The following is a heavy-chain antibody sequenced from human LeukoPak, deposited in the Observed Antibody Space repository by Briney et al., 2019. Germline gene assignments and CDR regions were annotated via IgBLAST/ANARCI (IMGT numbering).Heavy chain of an antibody. J-gene: IGHJ4*02. CDR1: GFSFSTQR. CDR3: AKRESSYGSGSYFLDY. CDR2: ISYDGSNK. Sequence: PGGSLRLSCVASGFSFSTQRMHWVRQAPGKGLEWVAVISYDGSNKYYADSVKGRFTISRDNSKNTLYRQMNSLRAEDTAVYYCAKRESSYGSGSYFLDYWGQGTLVTVSS. D-gene: IGHD3-10*01. V-gene: IGHV3-30*18.